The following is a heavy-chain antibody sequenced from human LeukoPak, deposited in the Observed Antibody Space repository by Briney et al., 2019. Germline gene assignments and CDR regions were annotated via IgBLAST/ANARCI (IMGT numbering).Heavy chain of an antibody. Sequence: PGGSLRLSCAVSGFSFTNFWMSWVRQAPGRGLEWVANIHPEGNEKYHVESVKGRFTISRDNTKNLLFLQMNGLRVEDTAVYYCARGDAFSGDHRGQGTLVTVSP. CDR2: IHPEGNEK. CDR3: ARGDAFSGDH. V-gene: IGHV3-7*04. CDR1: GFSFTNFW. J-gene: IGHJ4*02.